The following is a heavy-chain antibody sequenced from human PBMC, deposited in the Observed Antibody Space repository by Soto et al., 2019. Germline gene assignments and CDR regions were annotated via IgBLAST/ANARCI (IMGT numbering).Heavy chain of an antibody. CDR1: GFTFSSYA. D-gene: IGHD3-10*01. CDR2: ISGSGGST. J-gene: IGHJ4*02. Sequence: GGSLRLSCAASGFTFSSYAMSWVRQAPGKGPEWVSAISGSGGSTYYADSVKGRFTISRDNSKNTLYLQMNSLRAEDTAVYYCAKQEGFGELLSALDYWGQGTLVTVSS. CDR3: AKQEGFGELLSALDY. V-gene: IGHV3-23*01.